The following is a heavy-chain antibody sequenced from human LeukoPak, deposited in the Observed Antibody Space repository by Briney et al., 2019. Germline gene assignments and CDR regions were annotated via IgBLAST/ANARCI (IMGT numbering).Heavy chain of an antibody. Sequence: GGSLRLSCAASGFIFDDYGMTWVRQAPGKGLEWVSGMNWDGGSTGYADSVKGRFTISRDNARNSLYLQMDSLRADDTALYYCARGLSSGPPDYWGQGTLVTVSS. CDR2: MNWDGGST. D-gene: IGHD3-22*01. CDR3: ARGLSSGPPDY. J-gene: IGHJ4*02. CDR1: GFIFDDYG. V-gene: IGHV3-20*04.